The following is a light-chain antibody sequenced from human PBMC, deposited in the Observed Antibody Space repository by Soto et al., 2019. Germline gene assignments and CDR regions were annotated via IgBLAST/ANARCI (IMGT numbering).Light chain of an antibody. V-gene: IGLV2-18*02. CDR2: EVT. J-gene: IGLJ3*02. Sequence: QSVLTQPPSVSGSPGQSVTISCTGTSRDVGNYNGVSWYQQPPGTAPKLMIYEVTNRPSGVPDRFSGSKSGNTASLTISGLQPEDEADYYCSSAASSGTLVFGGGTKLTVL. CDR3: SSAASSGTLV. CDR1: SRDVGNYNG.